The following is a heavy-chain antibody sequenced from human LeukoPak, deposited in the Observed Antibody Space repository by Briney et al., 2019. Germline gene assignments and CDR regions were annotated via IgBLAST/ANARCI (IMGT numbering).Heavy chain of an antibody. J-gene: IGHJ6*02. D-gene: IGHD6-6*01. CDR1: GFTFSNAW. CDR2: IKSKTDGGTT. Sequence: GGSLRLSCAASGFTFSNAWMSWVRQAPGKGLEWVGRIKSKTDGGTTDYAAPVKGRFTISRDDSKNTLYLQMNSLKTEDTAVYYCTTSQLVDPRDRLYGMDVWGQGTTVTVSS. V-gene: IGHV3-15*01. CDR3: TTSQLVDPRDRLYGMDV.